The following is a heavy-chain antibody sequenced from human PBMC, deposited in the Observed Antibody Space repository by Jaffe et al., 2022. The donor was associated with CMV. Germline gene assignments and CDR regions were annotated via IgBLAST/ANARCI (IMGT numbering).Heavy chain of an antibody. J-gene: IGHJ6*03. Sequence: QVQLQQWGAGLLKPSETLSLTCAVYGGSFSGYYWSWIRQPPGKGLEWIGEINHSGSTNYNPSLKSRVTISVDTSKNQFSLKLSSVTAADTAVYYCARASGDYGDYYYYMDVWGKGTTVTVSS. D-gene: IGHD4-17*01. CDR3: ARASGDYGDYYYYMDV. CDR2: INHSGST. V-gene: IGHV4-34*01. CDR1: GGSFSGYY.